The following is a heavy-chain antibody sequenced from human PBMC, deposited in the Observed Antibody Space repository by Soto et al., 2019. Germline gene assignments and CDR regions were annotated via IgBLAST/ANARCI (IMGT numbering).Heavy chain of an antibody. CDR2: MSYDGTNT. Sequence: GGSLRLSCTASGFMFSAYAMLWVRQAPGKGLEWVAAMSYDGTNTYYADSLKGRFTISRDNSKNTLFLQMSSLTADDSTVSYCARDPPPYTSGWYGIDCWGLGTLVTVSS. CDR1: GFMFSAYA. D-gene: IGHD6-19*01. CDR3: ARDPPPYTSGWYGIDC. J-gene: IGHJ4*01. V-gene: IGHV3-30-3*01.